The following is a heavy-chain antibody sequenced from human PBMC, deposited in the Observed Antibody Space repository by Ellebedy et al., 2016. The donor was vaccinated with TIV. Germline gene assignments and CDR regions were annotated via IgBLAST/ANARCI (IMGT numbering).Heavy chain of an antibody. CDR2: IRYDGSNK. D-gene: IGHD2-15*01. J-gene: IGHJ3*02. CDR1: GFTFSSYG. V-gene: IGHV3-30*02. CDR3: TRTVVALDAFDI. Sequence: GGSLRLSCAASGFTFSSYGMHWVRQAPGKGLEWVAFIRYDGSNKYYADSVKGRFTISRDNSKNTLYLQMNSLKTEDTAVYYCTRTVVALDAFDIWGQGTMVTVSS.